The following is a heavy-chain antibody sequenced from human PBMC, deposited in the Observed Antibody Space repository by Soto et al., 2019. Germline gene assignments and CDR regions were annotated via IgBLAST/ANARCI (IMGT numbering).Heavy chain of an antibody. Sequence: GGSLRLSCAVSGFTFSNYAMTWVRQAPGKGLEWVSGISGSGGSAYSADSVKGRFTISRDNSKNTLYLQMNSLRAEDTAVYYCAKGAYGSGSYDSWGQGTLVTVSS. V-gene: IGHV3-23*01. CDR1: GFTFSNYA. J-gene: IGHJ4*02. CDR3: AKGAYGSGSYDS. CDR2: ISGSGGSA. D-gene: IGHD3-10*01.